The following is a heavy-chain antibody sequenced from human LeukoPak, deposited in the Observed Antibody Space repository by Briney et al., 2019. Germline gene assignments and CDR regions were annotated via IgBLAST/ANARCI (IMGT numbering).Heavy chain of an antibody. J-gene: IGHJ6*02. Sequence: ASVTVSCKASGYTFTSNYMHWVRQAPGQGPEWVGLIKPGDGSTIYAQKFQGRVTMTRDTSTSTVYMELSSLRSEDTAVYYCARGGANYYYAMDVWGQGTTVTVSS. CDR3: ARGGANYYYAMDV. CDR2: IKPGDGST. CDR1: GYTFTSNY. V-gene: IGHV1-46*01.